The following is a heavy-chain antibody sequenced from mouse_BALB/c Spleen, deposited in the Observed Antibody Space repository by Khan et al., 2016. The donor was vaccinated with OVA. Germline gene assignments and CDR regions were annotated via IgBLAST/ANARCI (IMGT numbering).Heavy chain of an antibody. D-gene: IGHD2-14*01. CDR3: ARYRLDYFDY. CDR2: IYPGDGDT. J-gene: IGHJ2*01. V-gene: IGHV1-87*01. Sequence: VRRRRSGAELARPGASGKLSCKSSGYTFTSYWRQWVKQRPGQGLEWIGTIYPGDGDTRSTQKFKGKATLTADKSSSTAFMQLSNLASEDSAVYYCARYRLDYFDYWGQGTTLTVSS. CDR1: GYTFTSYW.